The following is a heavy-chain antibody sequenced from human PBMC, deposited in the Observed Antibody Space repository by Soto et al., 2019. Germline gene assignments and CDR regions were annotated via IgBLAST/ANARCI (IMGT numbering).Heavy chain of an antibody. CDR2: IIPIFGTA. J-gene: IGHJ4*02. CDR1: GGTFSSYA. V-gene: IGHV1-69*13. CDR3: ARTGYCSSTSCYLTPVDYYFDY. Sequence: GASVKVSCKASGGTFSSYAISWVRQAPGQGLEWMGGIIPIFGTANYAQKFQGRVTTTADESTSTAYMELSSLRSEDTAVYYCARTGYCSSTSCYLTPVDYYFDYWGQGTLVTVSS. D-gene: IGHD2-2*01.